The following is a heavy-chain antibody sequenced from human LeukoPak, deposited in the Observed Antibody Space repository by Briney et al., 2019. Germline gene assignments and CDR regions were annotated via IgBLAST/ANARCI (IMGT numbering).Heavy chain of an antibody. V-gene: IGHV6-1*01. J-gene: IGHJ5*02. Sequence: SQTLSLTCVISGDSVSGSTAAWNWIRQSPSRGLEWLGRTYYRSKWYNDYAVSVKSRIIINPDTSTNQFSLLLNSVTPEDTAVYYCAGQGSGWLAGNWFDPWGQGTLVTVSS. CDR2: TYYRSKWYN. CDR1: GDSVSGSTAA. CDR3: AGQGSGWLAGNWFDP. D-gene: IGHD6-19*01.